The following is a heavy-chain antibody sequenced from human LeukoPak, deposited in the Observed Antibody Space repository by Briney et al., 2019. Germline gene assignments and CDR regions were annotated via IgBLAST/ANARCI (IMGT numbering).Heavy chain of an antibody. CDR2: INHSGST. Sequence: SETLSLTCAVYGGSFSGYYWSWIRQPPGKGLEWIGEINHSGSTNYNPSLKSRVTISVDTSKNQFSLKLSSVTAADTAVYYCARGAHDYGDYVFYDWGQGTLVTVSS. CDR3: ARGAHDYGDYVFYD. J-gene: IGHJ4*02. D-gene: IGHD4-17*01. CDR1: GGSFSGYY. V-gene: IGHV4-34*01.